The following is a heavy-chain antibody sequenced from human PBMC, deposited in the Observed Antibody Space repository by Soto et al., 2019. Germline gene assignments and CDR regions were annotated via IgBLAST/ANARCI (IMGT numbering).Heavy chain of an antibody. V-gene: IGHV3-30*18. CDR1: GFTFSSSG. J-gene: IGHJ4*02. CDR2: LSYDGSNK. D-gene: IGHD6-19*01. Sequence: QVQLVESGGGVVQPGRSLRLSCAASGFTFSSSGMHWVRQAPGKGLGWVAVLSYDGSNKYYADSVKGRFTISRDSSKNTLYLEMNSLRAEDTAVYYCAKGIAVAGTGSYYFDYWGQGTLVTVSS. CDR3: AKGIAVAGTGSYYFDY.